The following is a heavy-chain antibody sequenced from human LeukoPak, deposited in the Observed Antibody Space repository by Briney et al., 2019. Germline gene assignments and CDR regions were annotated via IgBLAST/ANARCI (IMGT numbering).Heavy chain of an antibody. Sequence: SETLSLICAVYGGSFSDCYWSWIRDPPGKGLEWIGEINHNGSTNYNTSLQSRVNISVETFKSQISLKLISVTYADTAVYYCAKTSVLVGAELFYYYCGIDVWGRGTTVTVSS. J-gene: IGHJ6*02. CDR1: GGSFSDCY. CDR3: AKTSVLVGAELFYYYCGIDV. CDR2: INHNGST. V-gene: IGHV4-34*01. D-gene: IGHD2-15*01.